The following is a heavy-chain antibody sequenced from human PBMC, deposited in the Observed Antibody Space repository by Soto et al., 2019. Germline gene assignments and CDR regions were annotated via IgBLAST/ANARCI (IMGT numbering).Heavy chain of an antibody. CDR2: ISGSGGST. CDR1: GFTFSSYA. CDR3: AKGGPDILTGYYNVVDY. V-gene: IGHV3-23*01. Sequence: GGSLRLSCAASGFTFSSYAMSWVRQAPGKGLEWVSAISGSGGSTYYADSVKGRFTISRDNSKNTLYLQMNSLRAEDTAVYYCAKGGPDILTGYYNVVDYWGQGTLVTVSS. J-gene: IGHJ4*02. D-gene: IGHD3-9*01.